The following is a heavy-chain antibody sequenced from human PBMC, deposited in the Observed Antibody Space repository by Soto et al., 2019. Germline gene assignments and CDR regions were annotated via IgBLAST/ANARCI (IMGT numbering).Heavy chain of an antibody. CDR2: IYYSGST. CDR3: ARQVGDSSSCFFDY. J-gene: IGHJ4*02. Sequence: SETLSLTCTVSGGSISSSSYYWGWIRQPPGKGLEWIGSIYYSGSTYYNPSLKSRVTISVDTSKNQFSLKLSSVTAADTAVYYCARQVGDSSSCFFDYWGQGTLVTVSS. D-gene: IGHD6-13*01. V-gene: IGHV4-39*01. CDR1: GGSISSSSYY.